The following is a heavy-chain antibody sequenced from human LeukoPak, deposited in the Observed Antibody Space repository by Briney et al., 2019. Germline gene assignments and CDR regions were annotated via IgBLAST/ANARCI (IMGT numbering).Heavy chain of an antibody. V-gene: IGHV1-69*06. Sequence: SVKVSCKASGGTFSSYAISWVRQAPGQGLEWMGGIIPIFGTANYAQKFQGRVTITADKSTSTAYMELSSLRSEDTAVYYCAKSAYCGGDCPLYYYMDVWGKGTTVTVSS. D-gene: IGHD2-21*02. CDR2: IIPIFGTA. J-gene: IGHJ6*03. CDR1: GGTFSSYA. CDR3: AKSAYCGGDCPLYYYMDV.